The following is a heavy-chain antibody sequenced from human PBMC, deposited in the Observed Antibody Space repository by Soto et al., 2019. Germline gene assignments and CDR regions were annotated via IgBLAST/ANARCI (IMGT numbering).Heavy chain of an antibody. CDR2: ISSNSAYI. CDR3: TRDASRDSSARGWFDP. Sequence: GGSLRLSCAASVFTFRSFPINWFRQAPVKGLEWVSTISSNSAYIYYTDALRGRFTISRDNAKNSLHLQMNSLRAEDTAVYYCTRDASRDSSARGWFDPWGPGTLVTVSS. CDR1: VFTFRSFP. J-gene: IGHJ5*02. D-gene: IGHD6-13*01. V-gene: IGHV3-21*01.